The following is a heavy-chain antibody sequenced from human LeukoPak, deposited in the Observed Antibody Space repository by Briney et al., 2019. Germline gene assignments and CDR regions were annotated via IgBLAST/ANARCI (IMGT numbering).Heavy chain of an antibody. J-gene: IGHJ5*02. CDR2: INHSGST. V-gene: IGHV4-34*01. CDR3: ARGGIRGTMVRGVSRRAFDP. D-gene: IGHD3-10*01. CDR1: GGSFSGYY. Sequence: SETLSLTCAVYGGSFSGYYWSWIRQPPGKGLEWIGEINHSGSTNYNPSLKSRVTISVDTSKNQFSLKLSSVTAADTAVYYCARGGIRGTMVRGVSRRAFDPWGQGTLVTVSS.